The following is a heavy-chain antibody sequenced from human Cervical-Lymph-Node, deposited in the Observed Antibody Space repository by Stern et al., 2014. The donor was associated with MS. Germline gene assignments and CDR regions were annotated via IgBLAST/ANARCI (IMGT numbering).Heavy chain of an antibody. CDR2: IYHSGGT. J-gene: IGHJ3*02. Sequence: VQLVESGPGLVKPSGTLSLTCAVSGGSISSSNWWGWVRQSPGKGLEWIGEIYHSGGTKYSPSFESRVILSVDNSKNQFPLKLSYVTAADTAVYYCARELPDLNAFDIWGQGTMVTVS. D-gene: IGHD1-14*01. V-gene: IGHV4-4*02. CDR3: ARELPDLNAFDI. CDR1: GGSISSSNW.